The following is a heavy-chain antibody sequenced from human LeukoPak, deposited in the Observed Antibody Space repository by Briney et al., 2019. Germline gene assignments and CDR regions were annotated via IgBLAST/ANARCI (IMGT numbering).Heavy chain of an antibody. CDR2: IYHSGNT. D-gene: IGHD6-19*01. Sequence: SETLSLTFKVSGASMSSNSSSCIRQPPGKGLEWIGYIYHSGNTNYSPSLESRVTMSVDESKNQFSLRVHFVSAADTAVYYCASTRRAEVAGRFDCWGQGTLVTVSS. CDR1: GASMSSNS. CDR3: ASTRRAEVAGRFDC. V-gene: IGHV4-4*09. J-gene: IGHJ4*02.